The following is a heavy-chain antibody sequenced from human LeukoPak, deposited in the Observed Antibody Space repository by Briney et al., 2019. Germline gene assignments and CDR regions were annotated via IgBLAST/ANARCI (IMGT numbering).Heavy chain of an antibody. Sequence: GGSLRLSCAASGFTFSGYGMHWVRQAPGKGLEWVAFIRDDGSNKYYADSVKGRFTISRDNSKNTLFLQMDSLRAEDTALYYCSKDYHRTSSGLSDYWGQGTLVTVSS. D-gene: IGHD6-6*01. V-gene: IGHV3-30*02. J-gene: IGHJ4*02. CDR3: SKDYHRTSSGLSDY. CDR1: GFTFSGYG. CDR2: IRDDGSNK.